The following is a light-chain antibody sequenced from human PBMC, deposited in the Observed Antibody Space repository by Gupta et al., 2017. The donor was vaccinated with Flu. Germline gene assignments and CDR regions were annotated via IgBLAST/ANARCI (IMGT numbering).Light chain of an antibody. CDR2: GNS. V-gene: IGLV1-40*01. CDR3: QSYDSSLSGSVV. Sequence: QSVLTQPPSVSGAPGQRVTFSCTGSSSNIGAGYDVHWYQQLPGTAPKPLIYGNSNRPSGVPDRFSGSKSGTSASLAITGLQAEDEADYYCQSYDSSLSGSVVFGGGTKLTVL. J-gene: IGLJ2*01. CDR1: SSNIGAGYD.